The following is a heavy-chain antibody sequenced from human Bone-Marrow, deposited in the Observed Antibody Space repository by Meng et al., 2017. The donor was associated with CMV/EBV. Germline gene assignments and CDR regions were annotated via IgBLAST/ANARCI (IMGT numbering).Heavy chain of an antibody. CDR3: ARGPDIVVVPAASYYFDY. CDR2: ISYDGSNK. D-gene: IGHD2-2*01. CDR1: FAFRSYG. J-gene: IGHJ4*02. Sequence: FAFRSYGMHGVRQAPGKGLEWVAVISYDGSNKYYADSVKGRFTISRDNSKNTLYPQMNSLRAEDTAVYYCARGPDIVVVPAASYYFDYWGQGTLVTVSS. V-gene: IGHV3-30*04.